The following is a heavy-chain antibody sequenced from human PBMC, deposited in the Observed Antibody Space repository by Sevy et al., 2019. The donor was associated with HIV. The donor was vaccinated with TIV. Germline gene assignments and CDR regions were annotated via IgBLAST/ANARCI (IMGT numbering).Heavy chain of an antibody. J-gene: IGHJ6*02. D-gene: IGHD4-17*01. Sequence: ASVKVSCKASGYTFTGYYMHWVRQAPGQGLEWMGWINPNSGDTNYAQKFQGRVTMTRDTSISTAYMELSRLRSDDTAVYYCARSYGDYGYYYYGMDVWGQGTTVTVSS. V-gene: IGHV1-2*02. CDR1: GYTFTGYY. CDR3: ARSYGDYGYYYYGMDV. CDR2: INPNSGDT.